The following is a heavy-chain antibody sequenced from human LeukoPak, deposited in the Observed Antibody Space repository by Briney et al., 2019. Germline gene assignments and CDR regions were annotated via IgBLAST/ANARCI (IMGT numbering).Heavy chain of an antibody. Sequence: SETLSLTCTVSGGSISSYYWSWIRQPPGKGLEWIGYIYYSGSTNYNPSLKSRVTISVDTSKNQFSLKLSSVTAADTAVYYCAREQGYCSGGSCRSAEVEAFDIWGQGTMVTVSS. CDR2: IYYSGST. V-gene: IGHV4-59*01. D-gene: IGHD2-15*01. CDR1: GGSISSYY. J-gene: IGHJ3*02. CDR3: AREQGYCSGGSCRSAEVEAFDI.